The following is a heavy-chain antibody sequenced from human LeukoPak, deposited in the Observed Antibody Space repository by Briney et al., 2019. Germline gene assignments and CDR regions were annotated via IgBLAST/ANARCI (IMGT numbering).Heavy chain of an antibody. D-gene: IGHD2-2*01. CDR1: GFTASAYD. Sequence: GGSLRLSCAAPGFTASAYDMHWVRQITGGGLEWVSTSGTVGDTFYSDSVKGRFTISRENAKNSVHLQMNSLRVEDSAIYFCVRAAMPYIINGRRFDYWGQGTLVTVSS. J-gene: IGHJ4*02. V-gene: IGHV3-13*04. CDR3: VRAAMPYIINGRRFDY. CDR2: SGTVGDT.